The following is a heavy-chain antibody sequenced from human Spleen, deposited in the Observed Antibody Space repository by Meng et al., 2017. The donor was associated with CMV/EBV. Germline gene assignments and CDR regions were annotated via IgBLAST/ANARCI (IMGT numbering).Heavy chain of an antibody. CDR3: AKDGGGGYLLNYYHYGMDV. Sequence: FSDYAMTWVRQPPGKGLEWVSVISATGGSTHYADSVKGRFTISRDKSNNTLYLQMNSLRAEDTAVYYCAKDGGGGYLLNYYHYGMDVWGQGTTVTVSS. D-gene: IGHD5-12*01. J-gene: IGHJ6*02. CDR2: ISATGGST. CDR1: FSDYA. V-gene: IGHV3-23*01.